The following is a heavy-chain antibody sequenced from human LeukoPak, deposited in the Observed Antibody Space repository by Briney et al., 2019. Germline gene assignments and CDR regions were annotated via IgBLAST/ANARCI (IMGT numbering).Heavy chain of an antibody. CDR1: GFTFSSYW. CDR3: AKNGDRGAYCSGGSCYPYYYYNMDV. Sequence: GGSLRLSCAASGFTFSSYWMHWVRQAPGKGLEWVSAISSTGGTAYYADSVKGRFTISRDNSKNTLYLQMNSLRAEGTAIYYCAKNGDRGAYCSGGSCYPYYYYNMDVWGKGTTVTISS. D-gene: IGHD2-15*01. CDR2: ISSTGGTA. V-gene: IGHV3-23*01. J-gene: IGHJ6*03.